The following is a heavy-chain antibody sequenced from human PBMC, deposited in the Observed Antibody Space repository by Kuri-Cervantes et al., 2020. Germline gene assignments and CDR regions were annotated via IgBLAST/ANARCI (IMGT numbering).Heavy chain of an antibody. D-gene: IGHD3-10*01. J-gene: IGHJ5*02. CDR2: IIPILGIA. V-gene: IGHV1-69*02. Sequence: SVKVSCKASGGTFSSYTISWVRQAPGQGLEWMGRIIPILGIANYAQKLQGRVTMTRDTSTSTVYMELNSLRSEDTAVYYCARGRPLYASGPFDPWGQGTLVTVSS. CDR3: ARGRPLYASGPFDP. CDR1: GGTFSSYT.